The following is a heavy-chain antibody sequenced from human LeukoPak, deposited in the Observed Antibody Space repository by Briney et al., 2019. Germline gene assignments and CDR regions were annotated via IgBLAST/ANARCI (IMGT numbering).Heavy chain of an antibody. CDR3: AKDYAVGSLGS. V-gene: IGHV3-23*01. Sequence: GGSLRLSCAAPGFAFSGFAMSWVRQAPGTGLEWVSSVSRFGDGTFYADSVRGRFAISRDNSKNTLYLQMTSLRADDTAVYYCAKDYAVGSLGSWGQGTLVTVSS. J-gene: IGHJ4*02. D-gene: IGHD2-2*01. CDR2: VSRFGDGT. CDR1: GFAFSGFA.